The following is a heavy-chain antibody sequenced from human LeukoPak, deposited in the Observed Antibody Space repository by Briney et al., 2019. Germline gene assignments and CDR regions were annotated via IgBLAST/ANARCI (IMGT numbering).Heavy chain of an antibody. CDR1: GGSFSGYY. Sequence: SETLSLTCAVYGGSFSGYYWSWIRQPPGKGLEWIGYIYYSGSTNYNPSLKSRVTISVDTSKNQFSLKLSSVTAADTAVYYCARVVVEMATIDIWGQGTMVTVSS. CDR3: ARVVVEMATIDI. CDR2: IYYSGST. D-gene: IGHD5-24*01. V-gene: IGHV4-59*01. J-gene: IGHJ3*02.